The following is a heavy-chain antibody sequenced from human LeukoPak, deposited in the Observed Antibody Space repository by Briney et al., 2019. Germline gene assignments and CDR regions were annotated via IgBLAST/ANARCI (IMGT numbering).Heavy chain of an antibody. CDR2: IKQDRSEA. D-gene: IGHD6-19*01. J-gene: IGHJ4*02. CDR3: ARQRGSGCLDH. Sequence: GGSLRLSCAASRFTLSNYWMSWVRQAPGKGLEWVANIKQDRSEAYYVDSVKGRFTISRDNAKNSLSLQMNSLRAEDTAVYYCARQRGSGCLDHWGQGTLVTVSS. CDR1: RFTLSNYW. V-gene: IGHV3-7*01.